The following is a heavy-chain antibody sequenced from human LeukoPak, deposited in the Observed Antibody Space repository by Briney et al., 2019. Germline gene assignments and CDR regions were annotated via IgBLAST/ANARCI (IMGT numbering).Heavy chain of an antibody. CDR3: ARDDSSGFFDY. V-gene: IGHV4-61*02. Sequence: SQTLSLTCTVSGGSISSGSYYWSWIRQPAGKGLEWIGRIYSSGSTNYNPSLKSRVTISLDTSKNQFSLKLSSVTAADTAVYYCARDDSSGFFDYWGQGTLVTVSS. D-gene: IGHD3-22*01. CDR1: GGSISSGSYY. CDR2: IYSSGST. J-gene: IGHJ4*02.